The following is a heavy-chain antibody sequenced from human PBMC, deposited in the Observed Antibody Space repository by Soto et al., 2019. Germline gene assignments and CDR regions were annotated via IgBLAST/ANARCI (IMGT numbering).Heavy chain of an antibody. Sequence: DVQLLESGGGLVQPGGSLRLSCATSGFTFGNYGMNWVRQAPGKGLEWVSGISGGGGNTYYADSVKVRFTISRDPSKNTVFLEMNSLRAEDTAVYYCAKGFIVVVTVLRPDDAFDVWGQGTLVTVSS. J-gene: IGHJ3*01. CDR3: AKGFIVVVTVLRPDDAFDV. V-gene: IGHV3-23*01. CDR1: GFTFGNYG. CDR2: ISGGGGNT. D-gene: IGHD2-21*02.